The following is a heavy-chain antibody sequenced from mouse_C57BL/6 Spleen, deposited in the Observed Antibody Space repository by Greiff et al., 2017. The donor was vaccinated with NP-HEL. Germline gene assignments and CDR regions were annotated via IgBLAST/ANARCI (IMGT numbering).Heavy chain of an antibody. CDR2: ISYSGST. V-gene: IGHV3-1*01. D-gene: IGHD2-3*01. Sequence: EVQLQESGPGMVKPSQSLSLTCTVTGYSITSGYDWHWIRHFPGNKLEWMGYISYSGSTNYNPSLKSRISITHDTSKNHFFLKLNSVTTEDTATYYCARGGGYFPWFAYWGQGTLVTVSA. J-gene: IGHJ3*01. CDR3: ARGGGYFPWFAY. CDR1: GYSITSGYD.